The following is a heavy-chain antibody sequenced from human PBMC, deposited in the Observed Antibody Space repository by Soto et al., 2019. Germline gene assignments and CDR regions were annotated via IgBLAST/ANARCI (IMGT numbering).Heavy chain of an antibody. CDR1: GGDLTNSG. Sequence: QVHLVQSGAEMKKPGSSVKVSCKVSGGDLTNSGISWVRQAPGQGLEWMGGIFPLLAMVDYSQKFQGRVTITAEESTNTAYMDLGSLRSEDTAVYYCAKEDAAGFKSWGQGTLVIVSS. CDR2: IFPLLAMV. D-gene: IGHD6-13*01. V-gene: IGHV1-69*04. CDR3: AKEDAAGFKS. J-gene: IGHJ4*02.